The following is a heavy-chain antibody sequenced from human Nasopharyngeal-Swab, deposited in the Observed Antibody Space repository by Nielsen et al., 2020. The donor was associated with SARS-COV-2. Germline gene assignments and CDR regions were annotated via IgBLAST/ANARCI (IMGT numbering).Heavy chain of an antibody. Sequence: SVKVSCKASGGTFSSSAISWARQAPGQGLEWMGEMNPMLGIPNYAQKFQGRVTITADRSRSTIYMELTSLRSEDTAVYYCARPSVVCSSTSCYDFWGQGTLVTVSS. CDR1: GGTFSSSA. J-gene: IGHJ4*02. V-gene: IGHV1-69*10. D-gene: IGHD2-2*01. CDR3: ARPSVVCSSTSCYDF. CDR2: MNPMLGIP.